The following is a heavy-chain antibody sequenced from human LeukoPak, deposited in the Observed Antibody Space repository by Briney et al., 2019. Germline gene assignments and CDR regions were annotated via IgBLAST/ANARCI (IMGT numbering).Heavy chain of an antibody. D-gene: IGHD4-17*01. Sequence: GGSLRLSCTASGFTFSSYPVSWVRQAPGRGLEWVSAITSSGGTYYIPSVRGRFVVSRDNSRNTLYLQMNGLTAEDTAIYYCAKEDYRDHTTGFDSWGQGTLVTVSS. CDR1: GFTFSSYP. J-gene: IGHJ5*01. CDR2: ITSSGGT. CDR3: AKEDYRDHTTGFDS. V-gene: IGHV3-23*01.